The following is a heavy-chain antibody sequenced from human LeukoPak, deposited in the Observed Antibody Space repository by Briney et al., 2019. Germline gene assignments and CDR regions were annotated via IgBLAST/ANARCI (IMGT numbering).Heavy chain of an antibody. J-gene: IGHJ4*02. CDR3: ARDMTEGVDY. CDR1: GGSISSYY. CDR2: IYTSGTT. V-gene: IGHV4-4*07. D-gene: IGHD3-16*01. Sequence: SETLSLTCTVSGGSISSYYWSWIRQPAGKGLEWIGRIYTSGTTHYNPSPKSRVTMSVDTSKNQFSLKLSSVTAADTAVYYCARDMTEGVDYWGQGTLVTVSS.